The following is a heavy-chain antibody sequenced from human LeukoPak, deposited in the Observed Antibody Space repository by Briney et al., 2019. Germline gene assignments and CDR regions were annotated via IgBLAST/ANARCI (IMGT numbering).Heavy chain of an antibody. V-gene: IGHV3-48*04. CDR1: GFTFSSYS. CDR2: ISSSSSTI. CDR3: ARDRGMTTFDY. D-gene: IGHD4-11*01. J-gene: IGHJ4*02. Sequence: GGSLRLSGAASGFTFSSYSMNWVRQAPGKGLEWVSYISSSSSTIYCADSVKGRFTISRDNAKNSLYLQMNSLRAEDTAVYYCARDRGMTTFDYWGQGTLVTVSS.